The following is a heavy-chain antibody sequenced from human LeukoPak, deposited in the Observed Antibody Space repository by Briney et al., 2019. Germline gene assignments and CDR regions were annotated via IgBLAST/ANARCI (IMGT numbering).Heavy chain of an antibody. J-gene: IGHJ5*01. CDR2: LFNGGTT. V-gene: IGHV4-59*01. D-gene: IGHD2-2*01. CDR1: GVFISRDH. Sequence: SETLSLTCTVSGVFISRDHWSWIRQSPGRGLEWIGYLFNGGTTDYNPSLKSRITISVDTSRNQFSLNLNSVTTADTAVYYCARGGPSSRWFDSWAREPWSPSPQ. CDR3: ARGGPSSRWFDS.